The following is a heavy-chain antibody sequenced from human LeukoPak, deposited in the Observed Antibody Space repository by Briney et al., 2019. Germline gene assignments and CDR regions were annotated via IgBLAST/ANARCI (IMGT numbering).Heavy chain of an antibody. CDR2: IYYSGST. Sequence: SETLSLTCTASGGSVSSGSYYRSWIRQPPGKGLEWIGYIYYSGSTNYNPSLKSRVTISVDTSKNQFSLKLSSVTAADTAVYYCAREYSGYDDDAFDIWGQGTMVTVSS. D-gene: IGHD5-12*01. J-gene: IGHJ3*02. CDR3: AREYSGYDDDAFDI. V-gene: IGHV4-61*01. CDR1: GGSVSSGSYY.